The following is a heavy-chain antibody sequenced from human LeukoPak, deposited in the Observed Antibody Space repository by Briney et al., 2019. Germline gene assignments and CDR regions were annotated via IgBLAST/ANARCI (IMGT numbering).Heavy chain of an antibody. Sequence: SVKVSCKASGGTFSRYTISWVRQAPGQGLQWMGGIIPMFGRANYAQKFQGRLTITADESSTTAYMELSGLRSEDTAVYYCAPHASIYDSRGYYDLWWGQGTLVTVSS. CDR2: IIPMFGRA. V-gene: IGHV1-69*01. D-gene: IGHD3-22*01. CDR3: APHASIYDSRGYYDLW. CDR1: GGTFSRYT. J-gene: IGHJ4*02.